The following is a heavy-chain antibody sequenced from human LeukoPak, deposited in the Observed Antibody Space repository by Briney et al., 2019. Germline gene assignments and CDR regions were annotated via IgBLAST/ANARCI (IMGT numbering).Heavy chain of an antibody. J-gene: IGHJ4*02. Sequence: GTSLRLSCAASGFTFSSYAMTWVRQAPGKGLEWVSAISGSGGGTKYADSVKGRFTISRDNSKNTLYLQTNSLRAEDTAVYYCAKVQAASSGWYFDYWGQGTLVTVSS. CDR2: ISGSGGGT. V-gene: IGHV3-23*01. CDR1: GFTFSSYA. CDR3: AKVQAASSGWYFDY. D-gene: IGHD6-19*01.